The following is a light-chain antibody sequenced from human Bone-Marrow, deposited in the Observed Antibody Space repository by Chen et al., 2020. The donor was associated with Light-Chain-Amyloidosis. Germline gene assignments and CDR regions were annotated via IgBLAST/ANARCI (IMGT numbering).Light chain of an antibody. CDR1: NIGSTS. V-gene: IGLV3-21*02. Sequence: SYVPTLPSSVLLAPGQTATMACGGNNIGSTSVHWYQQTPGQAPLLVVYDDSDRTSGIPERLSGSNSGTTATLTIRRVEAGDEADYYCQVWDRSSDRPVFGGGTKLTVL. J-gene: IGLJ3*02. CDR3: QVWDRSSDRPV. CDR2: DDS.